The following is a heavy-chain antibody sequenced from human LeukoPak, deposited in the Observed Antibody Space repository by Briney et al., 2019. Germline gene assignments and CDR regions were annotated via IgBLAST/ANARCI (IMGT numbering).Heavy chain of an antibody. D-gene: IGHD3-16*01. CDR1: EYTFTSYY. CDR3: ASSGELYYFDY. CDR2: INPSGGST. J-gene: IGHJ4*02. V-gene: IGHV1-46*01. Sequence: ASVKVSCKASEYTFTSYYMHWVRQAPGQGLEWMGIINPSGGSTSYAQKFQGRVTMTRDTSTSTVYMELSSLRSEDTAVYYCASSGELYYFDYWGQGTLVTVSS.